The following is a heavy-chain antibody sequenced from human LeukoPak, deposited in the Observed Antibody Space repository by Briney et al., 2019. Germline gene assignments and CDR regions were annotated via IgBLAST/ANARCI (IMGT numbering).Heavy chain of an antibody. Sequence: GGTLRLSCAASELTFITYGMTWVRQAPGKGLEWVSAITGSAVSTFYADSVKGRFTISRDNSKNTLYLQMNSLRAEDTAVYYCAKSRLSGINDAFDIWGQGTMVTVSS. J-gene: IGHJ3*02. CDR1: ELTFITYG. CDR2: ITGSAVST. CDR3: AKSRLSGINDAFDI. V-gene: IGHV3-23*01. D-gene: IGHD3-3*01.